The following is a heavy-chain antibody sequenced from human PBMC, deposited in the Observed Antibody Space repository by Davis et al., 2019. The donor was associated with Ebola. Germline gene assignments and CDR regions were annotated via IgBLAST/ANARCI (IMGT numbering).Heavy chain of an antibody. J-gene: IGHJ3*02. Sequence: GESLKISCTASGFTFSGSAMHWVRQASGKGLEWVGRIRSKANSYATAYAASVKGRFTISRDDSKNTAYLQMNSLKTEDTAVYYCTTFIVGATGDAFDIWGQGTMVTVSS. D-gene: IGHD1-26*01. CDR2: IRSKANSYAT. CDR3: TTFIVGATGDAFDI. V-gene: IGHV3-73*01. CDR1: GFTFSGSA.